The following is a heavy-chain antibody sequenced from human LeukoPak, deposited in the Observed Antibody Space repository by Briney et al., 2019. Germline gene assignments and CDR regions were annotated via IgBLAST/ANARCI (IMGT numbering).Heavy chain of an antibody. Sequence: ASVKVSCTASGGTFSSYAISWVRQAPGQGLEWMGGIIPIFGTANYAQKFQGRVTITADESTSTAYMELSSLRSEDTAVYYCARVDSSGYHEYFQHWGQGTLVTVSP. CDR1: GGTFSSYA. D-gene: IGHD3-22*01. V-gene: IGHV1-69*13. CDR3: ARVDSSGYHEYFQH. J-gene: IGHJ1*01. CDR2: IIPIFGTA.